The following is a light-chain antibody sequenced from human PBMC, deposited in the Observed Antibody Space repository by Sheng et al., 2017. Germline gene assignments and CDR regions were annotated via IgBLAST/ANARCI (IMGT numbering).Light chain of an antibody. Sequence: DIQMTQSPSTLSASIGDRVTITCRASQSISLWLAWYQQKPGKAPKLLIFQAFNLQYGVPSRFSGSGSGTDFTLTISSLQPEDFATYYCQQANSFPPLTFGGGTKVEIK. J-gene: IGKJ4*01. CDR3: QQANSFPPLT. CDR1: QSISLW. CDR2: QAF. V-gene: IGKV1-5*03.